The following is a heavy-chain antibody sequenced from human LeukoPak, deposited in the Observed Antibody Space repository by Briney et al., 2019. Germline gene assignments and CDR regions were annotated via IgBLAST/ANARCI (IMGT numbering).Heavy chain of an antibody. D-gene: IGHD2-8*01. V-gene: IGHV4-34*01. Sequence: SETLSLTCAVYGESFSDYYWTWFRQPPGKGLEWIGEINESGNTNYNPSLKSRVTILVDTSKTQFSLKLNFVTAADTATYYCAKGVSRWGQGTLVTVSS. J-gene: IGHJ4*02. CDR1: GESFSDYY. CDR2: INESGNT. CDR3: AKGVSR.